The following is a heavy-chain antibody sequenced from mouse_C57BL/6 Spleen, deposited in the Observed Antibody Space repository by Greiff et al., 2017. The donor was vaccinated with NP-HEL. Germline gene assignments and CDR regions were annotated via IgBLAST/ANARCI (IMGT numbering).Heavy chain of an antibody. D-gene: IGHD1-1*01. CDR2: IDPETGGT. CDR3: TKGTVVATPWYFDV. J-gene: IGHJ1*03. V-gene: IGHV1-15*01. CDR1: GYTFTDYE. Sequence: QVHVKQSGAELVRPGASVTLSCKASGYTFTDYEMHWVKQTPVHGLEWIGAIDPETGGTAYNQKFKGKAILTADKSSSTAYMELRSLTSEDSAVYYCTKGTVVATPWYFDVWGTGTTVTVSS.